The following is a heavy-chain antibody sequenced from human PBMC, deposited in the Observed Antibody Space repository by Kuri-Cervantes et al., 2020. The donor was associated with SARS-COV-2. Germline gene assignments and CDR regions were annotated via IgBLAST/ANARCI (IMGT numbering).Heavy chain of an antibody. CDR2: VKQDGSET. CDR3: ARDQKIYDSTGQFDF. Sequence: ETLSLTCAASGFTVNYYWMTWVRQAPGGGLEWVANVKQDGSETYYVESVKGRFTISRDNAKNSLYLQMNSLRAKDSAVYYCARDQKIYDSTGQFDFWGQGTLVTVSS. D-gene: IGHD2-8*02. V-gene: IGHV3-7*01. CDR1: GFTVNYYW. J-gene: IGHJ4*02.